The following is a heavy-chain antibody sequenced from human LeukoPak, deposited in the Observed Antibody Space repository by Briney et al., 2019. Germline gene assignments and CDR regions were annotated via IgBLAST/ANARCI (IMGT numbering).Heavy chain of an antibody. D-gene: IGHD2-2*02. CDR2: ISAYNGNT. V-gene: IGHV1-18*01. CDR3: ASGTNLAILDY. Sequence: ASVKVSCKASGYTFTSYGISWVRQVPGQRLEWMGWISAYNGNTNYAQKLQGRVTMTTDTSTSTAYMELRSLRSDDTAVYYCASGTNLAILDYWGQGTLVTVSS. CDR1: GYTFTSYG. J-gene: IGHJ4*02.